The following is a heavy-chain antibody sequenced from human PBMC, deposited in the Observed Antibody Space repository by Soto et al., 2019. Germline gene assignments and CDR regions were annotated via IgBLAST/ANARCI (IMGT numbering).Heavy chain of an antibody. Sequence: SETMSLTCAVEGGSISGYYWSWIRKTQGKGLEWIGEINHSGSTNYNPSLKSRVTISVDTSKNQFSLKLSSVTAADTAVYYCARNRSYCSGGSCYPASAFDIWGQGTMVTVSS. V-gene: IGHV4-34*01. CDR2: INHSGST. CDR3: ARNRSYCSGGSCYPASAFDI. J-gene: IGHJ3*02. D-gene: IGHD2-15*01. CDR1: GGSISGYY.